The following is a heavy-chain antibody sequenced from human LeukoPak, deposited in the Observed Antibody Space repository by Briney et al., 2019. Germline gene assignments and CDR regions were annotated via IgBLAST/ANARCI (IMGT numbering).Heavy chain of an antibody. J-gene: IGHJ4*02. CDR1: GGSISSGGYY. D-gene: IGHD3-10*01. V-gene: IGHV4-30-2*01. Sequence: SETLSLTCTVSGGSISSGGYYWSWIRQPPGKGLEWIGFIYHSGSTYYNPSLKSRVTISVDRSKNQFSLKLSSVTAADTAVYYCARDGRPNYYGSGSSGYDYWGQGTLVTVSS. CDR2: IYHSGST. CDR3: ARDGRPNYYGSGSSGYDY.